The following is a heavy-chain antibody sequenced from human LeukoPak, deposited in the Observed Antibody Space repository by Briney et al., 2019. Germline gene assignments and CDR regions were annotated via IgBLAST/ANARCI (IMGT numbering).Heavy chain of an antibody. J-gene: IGHJ4*02. CDR2: TYYRSKWYN. V-gene: IGHV6-1*01. Sequence: SQTLSLTCAISGDSVSSNSAAWNWIRQSLSRGLERLGRTYYRSKWYNDYAVSVKSRITISPDTSKNQFSLQLNSVTPEDTAVYYCAREPQWLSSIDYWGQGTLVTVSS. D-gene: IGHD3-22*01. CDR1: GDSVSSNSAA. CDR3: AREPQWLSSIDY.